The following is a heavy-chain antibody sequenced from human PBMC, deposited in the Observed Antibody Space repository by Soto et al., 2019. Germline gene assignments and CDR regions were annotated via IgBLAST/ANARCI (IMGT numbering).Heavy chain of an antibody. CDR1: GGSISSYY. CDR2: IYYSGST. Sequence: QVQLQESGPGLVKPSETLSLTCTVSGGSISSYYWSWIRQPPGKGLEWIGYIYYSGSTNYNPPHKRRVTISVATSKNQFSLKLSSVTAADTAVYSCARRYGGTFDYWGQGTLVTVSS. V-gene: IGHV4-59*08. J-gene: IGHJ4*02. D-gene: IGHD2-15*01. CDR3: ARRYGGTFDY.